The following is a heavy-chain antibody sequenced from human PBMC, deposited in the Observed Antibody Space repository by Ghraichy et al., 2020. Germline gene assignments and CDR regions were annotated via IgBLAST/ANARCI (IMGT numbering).Heavy chain of an antibody. CDR1: GGSISTSSYY. J-gene: IGHJ4*02. CDR3: ASRDSSGYYNPISVDY. CDR2: IYYRGRT. V-gene: IGHV4-39*01. D-gene: IGHD3-22*01. Sequence: GSLRLSCTVSGGSISTSSYYWGWIRQPPGKGLEWIGSIYYRGRTSYNPSLKSRVTISVDTSKNQFSLKLTSVTAADTAVYYCASRDSSGYYNPISVDYWGQGTLVTVSS.